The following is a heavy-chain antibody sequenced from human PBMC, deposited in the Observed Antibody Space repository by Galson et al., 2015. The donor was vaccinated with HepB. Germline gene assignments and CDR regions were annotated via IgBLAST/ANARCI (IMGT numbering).Heavy chain of an antibody. V-gene: IGHV4-59*08. CDR3: ARHHDILTGYFPARRGLYYYPGMDV. Sequence: SETLSLTCTVSGGSISSYYWSWIRQPPGKGLEWIGYIYYSGSTNYNPSRKRRVTISVDLSKNQFSLKLSSVTAADTAVYYCARHHDILTGYFPARRGLYYYPGMDVWGQGTTVTVSS. CDR2: IYYSGST. J-gene: IGHJ6*02. D-gene: IGHD3-9*01. CDR1: GGSISSYY.